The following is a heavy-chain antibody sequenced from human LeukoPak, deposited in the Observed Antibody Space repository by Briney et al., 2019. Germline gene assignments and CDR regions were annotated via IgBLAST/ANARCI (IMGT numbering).Heavy chain of an antibody. Sequence: GASVKVSCKASGGTFSSYAISWVRQAPGQGLEWMGGIIPIFGTANYAQKFQDRVTVTRDTSTSTVHMELSGLRSEDTAVYYCARDQEGFDYWGQGTLVTVPS. CDR3: ARDQEGFDY. J-gene: IGHJ4*02. CDR1: GGTFSSYA. V-gene: IGHV1-69*05. CDR2: IIPIFGTA.